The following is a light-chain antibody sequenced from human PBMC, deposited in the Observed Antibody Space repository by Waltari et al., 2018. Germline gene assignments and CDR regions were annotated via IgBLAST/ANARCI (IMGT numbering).Light chain of an antibody. CDR3: QQLNSYPSIT. V-gene: IGKV1-9*01. J-gene: IGKJ5*01. CDR1: QGISSY. Sequence: DIQLTQSPSFLSASVGDRVTITCRASQGISSYLAWYQQKPGKAPKLLIYAASSLQSGVPSRFSGIGSETEFTLTISSLQPEDFATYYCQQLNSYPSITFGQGTRLEIK. CDR2: AAS.